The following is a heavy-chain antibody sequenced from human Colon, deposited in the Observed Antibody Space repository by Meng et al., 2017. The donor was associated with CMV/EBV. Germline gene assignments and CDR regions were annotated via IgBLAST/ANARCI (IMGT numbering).Heavy chain of an antibody. CDR2: INSDGSTT. CDR3: AREQRGYCTSTSCPSRWFDP. Sequence: GGSLRLSCAASGFTFNSYWMHWVRHAPGKGLVWVSRINSDGSTTNYADSVKGRFTISRDNAKNTLYLQMNSLRAEDTAVYYCAREQRGYCTSTSCPSRWFDPWGQGTLVTVSS. D-gene: IGHD2-2*01. J-gene: IGHJ5*02. CDR1: GFTFNSYW. V-gene: IGHV3-74*01.